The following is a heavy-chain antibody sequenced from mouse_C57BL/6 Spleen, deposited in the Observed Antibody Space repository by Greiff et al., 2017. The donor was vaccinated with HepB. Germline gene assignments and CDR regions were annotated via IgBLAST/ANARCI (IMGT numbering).Heavy chain of an antibody. CDR3: ARYQDGYYRWYYAMDY. D-gene: IGHD2-3*01. CDR1: GYTFTSYW. Sequence: QVQLKQPGAVLVKPGASVKMSCKASGYTFTSYWITWVKQRPGQGLEWIGDIYPGSGSTNYNEKFKSKATLTVDTSSSTAYMQLSSLTSEDSAVYYCARYQDGYYRWYYAMDYWGQGTSVTVSS. V-gene: IGHV1-55*01. J-gene: IGHJ4*01. CDR2: IYPGSGST.